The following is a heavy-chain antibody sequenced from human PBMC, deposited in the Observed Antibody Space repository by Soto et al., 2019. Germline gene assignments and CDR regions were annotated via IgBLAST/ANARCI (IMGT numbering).Heavy chain of an antibody. CDR2: IYPGDSDT. Sequence: GAEVKKPGESLKISCKGSGYSVTSYWIGWVHQMPGKGLEWMGIIYPGDSDTRYSPSFQGQVTISADKSISTAYLQWSSLKASDTAMYYCATATTVGTHAFDIWGQGTMVTVSS. CDR1: GYSVTSYW. CDR3: ATATTVGTHAFDI. D-gene: IGHD1-26*01. V-gene: IGHV5-51*03. J-gene: IGHJ3*02.